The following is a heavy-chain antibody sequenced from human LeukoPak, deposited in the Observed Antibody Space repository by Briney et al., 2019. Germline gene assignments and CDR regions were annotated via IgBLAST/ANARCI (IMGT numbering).Heavy chain of an antibody. CDR2: ISGSGGST. CDR1: GFTFSSYA. Sequence: GGSLRLSCAAFGFTFSSYAMSWVRQAPGKGLEWVSAISGSGGSTYYADSVKGRFTISRDNSKNTLYLQMNSLRAEDTAVYYCARDLVRGVIIREKYYFDYWGQGTLVTVSS. D-gene: IGHD3-10*01. J-gene: IGHJ4*02. CDR3: ARDLVRGVIIREKYYFDY. V-gene: IGHV3-23*01.